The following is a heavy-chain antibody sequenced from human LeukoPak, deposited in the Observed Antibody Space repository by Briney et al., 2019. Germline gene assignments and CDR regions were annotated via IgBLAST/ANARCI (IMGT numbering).Heavy chain of an antibody. J-gene: IGHJ4*02. V-gene: IGHV3-74*01. CDR1: GFTFSSYW. Sequence: GGSLRLSCAASGFTFSSYWMHWVRQAPGEGLVWVSNINSDESTIHYADSVKGRFTISRDNAKSTLYLQVNSLRVEDTAVYFCARDNSGFDYWGQGTLVTVSS. CDR2: INSDESTI. D-gene: IGHD6-25*01. CDR3: ARDNSGFDY.